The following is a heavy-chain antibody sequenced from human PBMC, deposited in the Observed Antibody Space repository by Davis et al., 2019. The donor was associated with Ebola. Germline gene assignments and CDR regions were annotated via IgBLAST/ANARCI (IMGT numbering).Heavy chain of an antibody. CDR3: ARQTYDTVDYYYYGMDV. CDR2: TYHSWST. CDR1: GGSISSSNW. Sequence: SETLSLTCAVSGGSISSSNWWRSVRQPPGKGLEWIGHTYHSWSTNYNPSLESRVTISVDTSKNQFSLEVTSGTAADTAVYYCARQTYDTVDYYYYGMDVWGHGTTVTVSS. J-gene: IGHJ6*02. D-gene: IGHD1-1*01. V-gene: IGHV4-4*02.